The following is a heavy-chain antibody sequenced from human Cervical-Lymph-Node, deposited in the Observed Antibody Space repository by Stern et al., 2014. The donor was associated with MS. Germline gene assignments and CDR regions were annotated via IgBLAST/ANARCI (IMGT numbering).Heavy chain of an antibody. CDR3: ARDLRRDGDTGGFDY. J-gene: IGHJ4*02. V-gene: IGHV4-61*02. Sequence: QLQLQESGPGLVKPSQTLSLTCTVSGGSISSGSYYWSWIRQPAGKGLEWIGRIYTSGSTNYNPSLKSRVPISVDTSKNQLSLKLSSVTAADTAVYYCARDLRRDGDTGGFDYWGQGTLVTVSS. CDR2: IYTSGST. CDR1: GGSISSGSYY. D-gene: IGHD4-17*01.